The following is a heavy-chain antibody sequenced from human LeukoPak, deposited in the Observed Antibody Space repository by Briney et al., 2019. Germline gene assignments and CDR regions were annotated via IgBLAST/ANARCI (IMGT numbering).Heavy chain of an antibody. J-gene: IGHJ4*02. CDR3: ATTSDCSSASCYRAFDH. D-gene: IGHD2-2*01. V-gene: IGHV3-30*09. CDR2: ISYHGNDK. CDR1: GFTFSSSW. Sequence: GGSLRLSCAVSGFTFSSSWMHWVRQAPGKGLEWVAVISYHGNDKDYADSVKSRFAISRDNSKNTLYLQMNSLRAEDTAVYYCATTSDCSSASCYRAFDHWGQGTLVTVSS.